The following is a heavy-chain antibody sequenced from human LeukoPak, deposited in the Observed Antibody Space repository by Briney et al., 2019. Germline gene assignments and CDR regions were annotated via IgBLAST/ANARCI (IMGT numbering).Heavy chain of an antibody. J-gene: IGHJ6*03. Sequence: PSETLSLTCSVSDGSISSFYWTWVRQRAGKGLEWIGRFSTSGLFSASGGLNYNPSLKSRATLSVDESQNRFYLKLTSVTAADTGVYYCARATGGDSYYYYLDVWGKGTTVTVSS. D-gene: IGHD2-21*02. CDR3: ARATGGDSYYYYLDV. CDR2: FSTSGLFSASGGL. V-gene: IGHV4-4*07. CDR1: DGSISSFY.